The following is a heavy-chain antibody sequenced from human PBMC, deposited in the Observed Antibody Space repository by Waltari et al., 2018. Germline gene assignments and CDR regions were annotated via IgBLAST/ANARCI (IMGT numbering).Heavy chain of an antibody. CDR1: GYSISSGYY. CDR3: ASLIAAALSGMDV. Sequence: QVQLQESGPGLVKPSETLSLTCAVSGYSISSGYYWGWIRQPPGKGLEWIGSIYHSGRTYYNPSLKSRVTISVDTSKNQFSLKLSSVTAADTAVYYCASLIAAALSGMDVWGQGTTVTVSS. V-gene: IGHV4-38-2*01. J-gene: IGHJ6*02. D-gene: IGHD6-13*01. CDR2: IYHSGRT.